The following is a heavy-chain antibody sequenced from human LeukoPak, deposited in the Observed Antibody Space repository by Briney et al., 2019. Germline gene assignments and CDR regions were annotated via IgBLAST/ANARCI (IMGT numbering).Heavy chain of an antibody. CDR1: GYTLTELS. CDR3: AANSGSYYYFDY. CDR2: FDPEDGET. Sequence: ASVKVSCKVSGYTLTELSMHWVRQAPGKGLEWMGGFDPEDGETIYAQKFQGRVTMTEDTSTDTAYMELSSLRSEDTAVYYCAANSGSYYYFDYWGQGTLVTVSS. J-gene: IGHJ4*02. V-gene: IGHV1-24*01. D-gene: IGHD1-26*01.